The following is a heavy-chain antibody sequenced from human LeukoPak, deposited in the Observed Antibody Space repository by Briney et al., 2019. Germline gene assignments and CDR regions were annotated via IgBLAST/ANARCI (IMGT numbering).Heavy chain of an antibody. Sequence: GRSLRLSCAASGFTFSSYAMHWVRQAPGKGLEWVAVISYDGSNKYYADSVKGRFTISRDNSKNTLYLQMNSLRAEDTAVYYCARDPSDSGHGRGLFDYWGQGTLVTVSS. CDR3: ARDPSDSGHGRGLFDY. J-gene: IGHJ4*02. V-gene: IGHV3-30-3*01. CDR1: GFTFSSYA. D-gene: IGHD5-12*01. CDR2: ISYDGSNK.